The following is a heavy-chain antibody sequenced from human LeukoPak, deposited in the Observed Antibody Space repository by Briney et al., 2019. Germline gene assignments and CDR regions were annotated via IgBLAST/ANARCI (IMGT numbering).Heavy chain of an antibody. CDR2: ISYDGDRK. D-gene: IGHD1-7*01. CDR1: GFTFRSYT. V-gene: IGHV3-30*04. Sequence: GGSLRLSCAASGFTFRSYTMHWVRQAPGKGLEWVAVISYDGDRKYYADSVKGRLTISRDNSKNTLYLEMNSLRAEDTAIYYCAKDRVKELSFYCFDCWGQGTLVTVSS. J-gene: IGHJ4*02. CDR3: AKDRVKELSFYCFDC.